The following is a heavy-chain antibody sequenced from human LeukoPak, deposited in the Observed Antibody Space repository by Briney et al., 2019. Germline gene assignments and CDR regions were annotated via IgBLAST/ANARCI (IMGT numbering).Heavy chain of an antibody. CDR3: ARLRVAVAGFDY. J-gene: IGHJ4*02. CDR2: IYYSGST. Sequence: KTSETLSLTCTVSGGSISSYYWSWIRQPPGKGLEWIGDIYYSGSTNYNPSLKSRVTISVDTSKNRFSLKLSSVTAADTAVYYCARLRVAVAGFDYWGQGTLVTVSS. CDR1: GGSISSYY. D-gene: IGHD6-19*01. V-gene: IGHV4-59*01.